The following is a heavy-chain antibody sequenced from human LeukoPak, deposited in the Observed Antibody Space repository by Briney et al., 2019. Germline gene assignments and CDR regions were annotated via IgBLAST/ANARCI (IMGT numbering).Heavy chain of an antibody. D-gene: IGHD4-17*01. CDR3: ARDRENDYGDYGSLDY. J-gene: IGHJ4*02. Sequence: PSETLSLTCTVSGVSISSGGYYWSWIRQHPGKGLEWIGYIYYTGSTYYNPSLKSRVTISVDTSKNQFSLKLSYVTAVDTAVYYCARDRENDYGDYGSLDYWGQGTLVTVSS. CDR1: GVSISSGGYY. CDR2: IYYTGST. V-gene: IGHV4-31*03.